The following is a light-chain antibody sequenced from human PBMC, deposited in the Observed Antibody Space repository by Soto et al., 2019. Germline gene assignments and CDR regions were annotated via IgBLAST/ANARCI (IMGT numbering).Light chain of an antibody. CDR2: DVT. V-gene: IGLV2-14*01. CDR1: NSDVGGYKY. J-gene: IGLJ1*01. CDR3: SSYTSTSTL. Sequence: QSALTQPASVSGSPGQSITISCTGTNSDVGGYKYVSWYQLHPGTAPKLVIYDVTNRPSGVSNRFSGSKSGNTASLTISGLQAEDEADYFCSSYTSTSTLFGTGTKLTVL.